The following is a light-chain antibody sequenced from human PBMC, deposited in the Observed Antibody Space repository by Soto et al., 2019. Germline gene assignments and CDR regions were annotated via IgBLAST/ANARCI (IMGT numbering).Light chain of an antibody. J-gene: IGLJ3*02. CDR2: EGS. CDR3: CSYAGSSTGV. Sequence: QSALTQPASVSGSPGQSITISCTGTSSDVGNYNLVSWYQQHPGKAPKLVIYEGSKRPSGVSNRFSGSKSGNTASLTISGLQAEDEADYYCCSYAGSSTGVFGGGTKLTVL. CDR1: SSDVGNYNL. V-gene: IGLV2-23*01.